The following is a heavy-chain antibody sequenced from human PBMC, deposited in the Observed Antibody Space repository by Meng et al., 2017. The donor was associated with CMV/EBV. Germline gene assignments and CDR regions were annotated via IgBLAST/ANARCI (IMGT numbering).Heavy chain of an antibody. Sequence: GESLKISCAASGFTFSSYGMHWVRQAPGKGLEWVAVIWYDGSNKYYADSVKGRFTISRGNSKNTLYLQMNSLRAEDTAVYYCAKVGHIVDAFDIWGQGTMVTVSS. CDR3: AKVGHIVDAFDI. D-gene: IGHD2-21*01. J-gene: IGHJ3*02. CDR1: GFTFSSYG. CDR2: IWYDGSNK. V-gene: IGHV3-33*06.